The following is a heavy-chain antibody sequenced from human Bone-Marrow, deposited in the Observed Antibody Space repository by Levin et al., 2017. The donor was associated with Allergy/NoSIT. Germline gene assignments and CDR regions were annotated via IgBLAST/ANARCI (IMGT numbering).Heavy chain of an antibody. J-gene: IGHJ5*02. D-gene: IGHD1-14*01. Sequence: LSLTCAASGFTFSSYAMHWVRQAPGKGLEWVAVISYDGSNKYYADSVKGRFTISRDNSKNTLYLQMNSLRAEDTAVYYCARAGISRYQNWFDPWGQGTLVTVSS. CDR2: ISYDGSNK. CDR3: ARAGISRYQNWFDP. V-gene: IGHV3-30-3*01. CDR1: GFTFSSYA.